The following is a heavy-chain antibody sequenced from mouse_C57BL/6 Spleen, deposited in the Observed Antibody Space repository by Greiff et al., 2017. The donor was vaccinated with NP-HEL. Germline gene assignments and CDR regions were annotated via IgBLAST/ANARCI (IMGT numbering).Heavy chain of an antibody. Sequence: QVQLKESGPGILQSSQTLSLTCSFSGFSLSTSGMGVSWIRQPSGKGLEWLAHIYWDDDTRSNPSLKRRLTISKDTSRNQAFLKITSVDTADTATYYCARRASYYGSSYAMDYWGQGTSVTVSS. CDR2: IYWDDDT. CDR3: ARRASYYGSSYAMDY. J-gene: IGHJ4*01. V-gene: IGHV8-12*01. D-gene: IGHD1-1*01. CDR1: GFSLSTSGMG.